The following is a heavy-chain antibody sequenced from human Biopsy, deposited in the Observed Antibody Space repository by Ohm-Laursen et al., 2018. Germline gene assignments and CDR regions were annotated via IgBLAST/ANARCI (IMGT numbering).Heavy chain of an antibody. J-gene: IGHJ6*02. Sequence: SSLRLSCTASGFTFSSYGMHWVRQAPGKGLEWVAVIWYDGSRQYYADSVKGRFTISRDNSKNTLYLQMNSLRAEDTAVYYCARDGAAGYGLDVWDQGTTVTVSS. CDR2: IWYDGSRQ. V-gene: IGHV3-33*01. CDR1: GFTFSSYG. D-gene: IGHD6-25*01. CDR3: ARDGAAGYGLDV.